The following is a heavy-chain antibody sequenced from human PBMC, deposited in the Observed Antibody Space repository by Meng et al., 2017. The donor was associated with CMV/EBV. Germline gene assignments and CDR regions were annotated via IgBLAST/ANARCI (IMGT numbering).Heavy chain of an antibody. CDR3: ARGSRWLDP. CDR1: GYSISSGYY. CDR2: IYHSGST. V-gene: IGHV4-38-2*02. J-gene: IGHJ5*02. Sequence: GSLRLSCTVSGYSISSGYYWGWIRQPPGKGLEWIWSIYHSGSTYYNPSLKSRVTISVDTSKNQFSMKLSSVTAADTAVYYCARGSRWLDPWGQGTLVTVSS.